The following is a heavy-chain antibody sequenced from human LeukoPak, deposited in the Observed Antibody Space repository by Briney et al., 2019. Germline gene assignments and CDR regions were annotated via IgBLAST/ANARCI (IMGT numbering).Heavy chain of an antibody. Sequence: SETLSLTCTVSGGSISSSSYYWGWIRQPPGKGLEWIRSIYYSGSTYYNPSLKSRVTISVDTSKNQISLKLSSVTAADTAVYYCARPIYSGSYRHAFDIWGQGTMVTVSS. CDR1: GGSISSSSYY. D-gene: IGHD1-26*01. J-gene: IGHJ3*02. CDR2: IYYSGST. CDR3: ARPIYSGSYRHAFDI. V-gene: IGHV4-39*01.